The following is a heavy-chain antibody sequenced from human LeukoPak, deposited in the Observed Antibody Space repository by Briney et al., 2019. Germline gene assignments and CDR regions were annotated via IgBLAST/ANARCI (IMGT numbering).Heavy chain of an antibody. CDR3: AKTQTTYYYDSSGYLDY. Sequence: GGSLRLSCAASGFTFTTYDMHWVRQATGKGLEWVSAIGTTGDTYYPGSVKGRFTISRENAKNSLYLQMNSLRAEDTAVYYCAKTQTTYYYDSSGYLDYWGQGTLVTVSS. CDR1: GFTFTTYD. J-gene: IGHJ4*02. CDR2: IGTTGDT. D-gene: IGHD3-22*01. V-gene: IGHV3-13*01.